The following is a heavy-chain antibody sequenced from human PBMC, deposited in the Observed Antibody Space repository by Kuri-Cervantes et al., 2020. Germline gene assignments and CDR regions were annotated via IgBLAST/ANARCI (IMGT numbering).Heavy chain of an antibody. CDR2: INWTGDST. V-gene: IGHV3-20*04. J-gene: IGHJ4*02. CDR3: ARVGVGAQIFDY. Sequence: GGSLRLSCITSGFKFDDYGMSWARQRPGKGLEWLSGINWTGDSTFYADSVKGRFTISRDNAKNSLYLQMNSLRAEDTAVYYCARVGVGAQIFDYWGQGTLVTVSS. CDR1: GFKFDDYG. D-gene: IGHD1-26*01.